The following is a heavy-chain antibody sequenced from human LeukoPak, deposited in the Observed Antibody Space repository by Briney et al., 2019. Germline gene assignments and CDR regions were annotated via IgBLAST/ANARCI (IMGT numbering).Heavy chain of an antibody. CDR3: ARQGVSSYQYYFDY. V-gene: IGHV4-59*08. J-gene: IGHJ4*02. CDR2: IHYSGST. D-gene: IGHD3-22*01. CDR1: GGSISSYF. Sequence: SETLPLTCTVSGGSISSYFWSWIRQTPGKGLEWIGDIHYSGSTNYNPSLKSRVTISVDTSKNQFSLKLTSVTAADTAVYYCARQGVSSYQYYFDYWGQGTLVTVSS.